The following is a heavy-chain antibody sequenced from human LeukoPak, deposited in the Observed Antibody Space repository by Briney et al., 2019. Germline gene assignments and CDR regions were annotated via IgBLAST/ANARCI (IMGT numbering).Heavy chain of an antibody. Sequence: GGSLRLSGAASGFTFSSYSMNWVRQAPGKGLEWVSSISSSSSYIYYADSVKGRFTISRDNAKNSLYLQMNSLRAEDTAVYYCARVYDSSGYYYAYWGQGTLVTVSS. D-gene: IGHD3-22*01. V-gene: IGHV3-21*01. CDR1: GFTFSSYS. CDR3: ARVYDSSGYYYAY. J-gene: IGHJ4*02. CDR2: ISSSSSYI.